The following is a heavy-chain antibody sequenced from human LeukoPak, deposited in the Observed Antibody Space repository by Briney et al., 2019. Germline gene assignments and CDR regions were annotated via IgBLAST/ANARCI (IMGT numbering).Heavy chain of an antibody. CDR2: ISGDGGST. CDR3: ANNGTAMASDAFAS. J-gene: IGHJ3*02. V-gene: IGHV3-43*02. D-gene: IGHD5-18*01. Sequence: GGSLRLSCAASGFTFDDYAMHWVRQAPGKGLEWVSLISGDGGSTYYADSVKGRFTISRDNTKNSLYLQMNSLRTEDTALYYCANNGTAMASDAFASCGQGTMVTVSS. CDR1: GFTFDDYA.